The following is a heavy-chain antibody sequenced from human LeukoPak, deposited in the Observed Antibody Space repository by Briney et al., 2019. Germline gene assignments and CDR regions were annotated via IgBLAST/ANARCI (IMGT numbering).Heavy chain of an antibody. V-gene: IGHV4-39*01. J-gene: IGHJ4*02. Sequence: SETLSLTCAVSGYSISAYSISAGSYWGWIRQPPGKGLEWIASIHHSGSTYYNPSFKSRVTISVDTSKNQFSLKLSSVTAADTAVYYCARHTGPAATRFYWGQGTLVTVSS. CDR3: ARHTGPAATRFY. CDR2: IHHSGST. CDR1: GYSISAYSISAGSY. D-gene: IGHD2-2*01.